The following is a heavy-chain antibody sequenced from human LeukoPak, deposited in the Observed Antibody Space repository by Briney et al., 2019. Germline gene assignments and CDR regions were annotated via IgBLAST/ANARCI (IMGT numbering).Heavy chain of an antibody. Sequence: PGGSLRLSCAASGFTFSSYTMNWVRQAPGKGLEWVSYITNTGRTTYYADSVEGRFTISRDNAQNSLYLQMNSLRDEDTAIYYCARDFSDPIDSWGQGTLATVSS. CDR2: ITNTGRTT. V-gene: IGHV3-48*02. D-gene: IGHD6-25*01. CDR3: ARDFSDPIDS. J-gene: IGHJ4*02. CDR1: GFTFSSYT.